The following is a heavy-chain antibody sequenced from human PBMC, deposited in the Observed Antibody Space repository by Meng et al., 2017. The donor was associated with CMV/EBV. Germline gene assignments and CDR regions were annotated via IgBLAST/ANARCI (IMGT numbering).Heavy chain of an antibody. J-gene: IGHJ6*02. Sequence: SETLSLTCAVSGGSISSSNWWSWVRQPPGKGLEWIGEIYHSGSTNYNPSLKSRVPISVDKSKNQFSLKLSSVTAADTAVYYCARSSRSIPYYGMDVWGQGTTVTVSS. D-gene: IGHD2-21*01. CDR2: IYHSGST. V-gene: IGHV4-4*02. CDR1: GGSISSSNW. CDR3: ARSSRSIPYYGMDV.